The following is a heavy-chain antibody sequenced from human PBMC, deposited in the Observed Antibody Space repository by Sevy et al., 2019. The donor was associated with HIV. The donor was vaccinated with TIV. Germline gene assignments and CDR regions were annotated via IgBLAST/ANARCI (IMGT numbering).Heavy chain of an antibody. Sequence: ASVKVSCKASGYTFTGYYMHWVRQAPGQGLEWMGRINPNSGGTNYVQKFQGRVTMTRDTSISTAYMELSRLRSDDTAVYYCASSTGFGELLIAPYYFDYWGQGTLVTVSS. CDR2: INPNSGGT. V-gene: IGHV1-2*06. CDR3: ASSTGFGELLIAPYYFDY. D-gene: IGHD3-10*01. J-gene: IGHJ4*02. CDR1: GYTFTGYY.